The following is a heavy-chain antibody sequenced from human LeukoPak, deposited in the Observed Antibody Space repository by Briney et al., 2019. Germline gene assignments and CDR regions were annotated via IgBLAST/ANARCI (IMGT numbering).Heavy chain of an antibody. V-gene: IGHV4-61*08. D-gene: IGHD5-24*01. CDR2: IYYSGST. J-gene: IGHJ4*02. CDR1: GNSISSGDNY. Sequence: SETLSLTCTVSGNSISSGDNYWSWIRQPPGKGLEWIGYIYYSGSTNYNPSLKSRVTISVDTSKNQFSLKLSSVTAADTAVYYCASLASVEMATIDDYWGQGTLVTVSS. CDR3: ASLASVEMATIDDY.